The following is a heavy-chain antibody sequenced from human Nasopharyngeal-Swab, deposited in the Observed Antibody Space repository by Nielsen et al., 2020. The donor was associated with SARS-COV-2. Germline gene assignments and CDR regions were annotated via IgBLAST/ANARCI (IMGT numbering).Heavy chain of an antibody. CDR2: ISAYNGNT. CDR1: GYTFTSYG. D-gene: IGHD3-22*01. V-gene: IGHV1-18*01. J-gene: IGHJ4*02. CDR3: ARVGESDYYDSSGYYHY. Sequence: ASVKVSCKASGYTFTSYGISWVRQAPGQGLEWRGWISAYNGNTNYAQKFQGRVTMTTDTSTSTAYMELRSLRSDDTAVYYCARVGESDYYDSSGYYHYWGQGTLVTVSS.